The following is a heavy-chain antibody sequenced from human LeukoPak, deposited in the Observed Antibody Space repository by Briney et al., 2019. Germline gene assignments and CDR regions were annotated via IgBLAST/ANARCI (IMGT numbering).Heavy chain of an antibody. J-gene: IGHJ4*02. Sequence: SETLSLTCADYGGSFSGYYWSWIRQPAGKGLEWIGRIYTSGSTNYNPSLKSRVTMSVDTSKNQFSLKLSSVTAADPAIYYCARDLPDYYELDYWGQGTLVTVSS. CDR2: IYTSGST. CDR3: ARDLPDYYELDY. V-gene: IGHV4-4*07. D-gene: IGHD3-22*01. CDR1: GGSFSGYY.